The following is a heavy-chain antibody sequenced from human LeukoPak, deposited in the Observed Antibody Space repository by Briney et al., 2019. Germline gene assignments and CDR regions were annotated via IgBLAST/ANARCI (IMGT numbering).Heavy chain of an antibody. J-gene: IGHJ4*02. Sequence: GGSLRLSCAASGFTLRSYDMHWVRQDTGKGLEWVSAIGISGDTYYPNSVKGRFTISRENAKNSLYLQMNSLTAGDTAVYYCARGGIPVSGIDEIDYWGQGTLVTVSS. CDR1: GFTLRSYD. CDR2: IGISGDT. D-gene: IGHD6-19*01. V-gene: IGHV3-13*01. CDR3: ARGGIPVSGIDEIDY.